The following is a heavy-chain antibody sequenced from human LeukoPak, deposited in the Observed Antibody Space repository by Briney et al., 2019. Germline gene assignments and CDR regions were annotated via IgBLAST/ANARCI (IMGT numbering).Heavy chain of an antibody. J-gene: IGHJ4*02. CDR1: GGSISSYY. Sequence: ASETLSLTCTVSGGSISSYYWSWIRRPPGKGLEWIGYIYYSGSTNYNPSLKSRVTISVDTSKNQFSLKLSSVTAADTAVYYCARDPYRSSGFDYWGQGTLVAVSS. D-gene: IGHD6-13*01. CDR2: IYYSGST. V-gene: IGHV4-59*01. CDR3: ARDPYRSSGFDY.